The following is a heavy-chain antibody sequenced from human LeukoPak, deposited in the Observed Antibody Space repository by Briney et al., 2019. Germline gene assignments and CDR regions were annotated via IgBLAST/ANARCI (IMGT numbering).Heavy chain of an antibody. Sequence: GGSLRLSCAASGFTVSSNYMVWVRQAPGKGLEWVSFVYGDYNAYYADSVKGRFTISRDNSANTLYLQMNSLRVEDTAVYYCARGIVGVIPIDYWGQGTLVTVSS. D-gene: IGHD1-26*01. CDR1: GFTVSSNY. CDR2: VYGDYNA. CDR3: ARGIVGVIPIDY. V-gene: IGHV3-53*01. J-gene: IGHJ4*02.